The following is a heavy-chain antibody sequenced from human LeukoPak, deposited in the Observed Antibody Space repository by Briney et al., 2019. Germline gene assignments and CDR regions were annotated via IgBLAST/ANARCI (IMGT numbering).Heavy chain of an antibody. CDR2: IYYSGST. D-gene: IGHD3-10*01. J-gene: IGHJ6*02. CDR1: GGSISSYY. Sequence: SETLSLTCTVSGGSISSYYWSWIRQPPGKGLEWIGYIYYSGSTNYNSSLKSRVTISVDTSKNQFSLKLSSVTAADTAVYYCARDNGEGNSGSYIGNYYYYGMDVWGQGATVTVSS. V-gene: IGHV4-59*01. CDR3: ARDNGEGNSGSYIGNYYYYGMDV.